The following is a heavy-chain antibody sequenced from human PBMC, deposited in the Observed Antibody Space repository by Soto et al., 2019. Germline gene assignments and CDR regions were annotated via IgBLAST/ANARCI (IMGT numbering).Heavy chain of an antibody. CDR1: GYSISSGYF. CDR2: IYYSGST. V-gene: IGHV4-38-2*01. J-gene: IGHJ5*02. CDR3: VRVLSEDWFDP. Sequence: SETLSLTCAVSGYSISSGYFWGWIRQPPGKALEFIGNIYYSGSTYYNPSLKSRASLSVDTSNNQFSLKLSSVTVADTAVYYCVRVLSEDWFDPWGQGTLVTVSS.